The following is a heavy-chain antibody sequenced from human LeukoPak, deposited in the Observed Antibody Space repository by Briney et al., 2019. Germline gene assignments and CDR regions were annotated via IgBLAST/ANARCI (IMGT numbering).Heavy chain of an antibody. CDR3: AREIYGSGSYYFDY. V-gene: IGHV4-4*07. J-gene: IGHJ4*02. D-gene: IGHD3-10*01. Sequence: SETLSLTCTVSGGSISSYDWSWIWQPAGKGLEWIGRIYISGNTYYNSSLKSRVTMSVDTSKNQLSLKLSSVSAADTAVCYCAREIYGSGSYYFDYWGQGTPVTVSS. CDR1: GGSISSYD. CDR2: IYISGNT.